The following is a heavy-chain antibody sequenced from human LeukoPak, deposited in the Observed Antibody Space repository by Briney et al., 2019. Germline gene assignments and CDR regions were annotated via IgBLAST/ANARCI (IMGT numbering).Heavy chain of an antibody. CDR3: ARAAVYYYYGMDV. CDR1: GFTFSSYG. V-gene: IGHV3-48*03. CDR2: ISSSGSTI. Sequence: GGSLRLSCAASGFTFSSYGMNWVRQAPGKGLEWVSYISSSGSTIYYADSVKGRFTISRDNAKNSLYLQMNSLRAEDTAVYYCARAAVYYYYGMDVWGQGTTVTVSS. J-gene: IGHJ6*02.